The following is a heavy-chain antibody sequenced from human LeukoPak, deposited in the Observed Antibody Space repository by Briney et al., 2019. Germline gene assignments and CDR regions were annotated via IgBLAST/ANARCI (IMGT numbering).Heavy chain of an antibody. CDR3: TTYYYDSSGYYAPD. CDR1: GGSISSSNW. D-gene: IGHD3-22*01. V-gene: IGHV4-4*02. Sequence: SETLSLTCAVSGGSISSSNWWSWVRQSPGKGLERIGEIHHSGSTNYNPSLKSRVTISVDKSKNQFSLKLSSVTAADTAVYYCTTYYYDSSGYYAPDWGQGTLVTVSS. J-gene: IGHJ4*02. CDR2: IHHSGST.